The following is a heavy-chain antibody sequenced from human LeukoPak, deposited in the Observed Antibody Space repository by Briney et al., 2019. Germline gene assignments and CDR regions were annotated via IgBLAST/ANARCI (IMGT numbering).Heavy chain of an antibody. CDR1: GYTFTSYY. CDR3: ARDNSPIVVVTATTRGVFDP. V-gene: IGHV1-46*01. CDR2: INPSGGST. D-gene: IGHD2-21*02. J-gene: IGHJ5*02. Sequence: ASVKVSCKASGYTFTSYYMHWVRQAPGQGLEWMGIINPSGGSTSYAQKFQGRVTMTRDTSTSTVYMELSSLRSEDTAVYYCARDNSPIVVVTATTRGVFDPWGQGTLVTVSS.